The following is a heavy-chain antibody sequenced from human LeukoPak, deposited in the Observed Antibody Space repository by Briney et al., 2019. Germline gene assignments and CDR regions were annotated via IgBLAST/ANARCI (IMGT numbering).Heavy chain of an antibody. Sequence: SETLSLTCTVSGGSISDYYRGWIRQPPGKGLEWIGYFYNSGSSTYNPSLKSRVTISVGTSKEQFSLKVNSVTAADTAVYYCTRGAGWLIDYWGQGILVTVSS. CDR1: GGSISDYY. CDR2: FYNSGSS. J-gene: IGHJ4*02. D-gene: IGHD3-16*01. CDR3: TRGAGWLIDY. V-gene: IGHV4-59*01.